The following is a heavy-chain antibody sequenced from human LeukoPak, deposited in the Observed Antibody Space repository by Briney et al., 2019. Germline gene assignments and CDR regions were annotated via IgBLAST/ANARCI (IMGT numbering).Heavy chain of an antibody. CDR2: IYYSGST. CDR1: GGSISSYY. D-gene: IGHD6-19*01. Sequence: SETLSLTCTVSGGSISSYYWGWIRQPPGKGLEWIGYIYYSGSTNYNPSLKSRVTISVDTSKNQFSLKLSSVTAADTAVYYCARGGSSGWYPLPYYFDYWGQGTLVTVSS. V-gene: IGHV4-59*01. CDR3: ARGGSSGWYPLPYYFDY. J-gene: IGHJ4*02.